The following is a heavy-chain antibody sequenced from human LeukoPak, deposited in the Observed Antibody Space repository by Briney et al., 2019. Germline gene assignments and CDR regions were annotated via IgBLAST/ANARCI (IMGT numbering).Heavy chain of an antibody. V-gene: IGHV3-30*18. D-gene: IGHD2-8*02. CDR1: GFTFSTYG. CDR3: AKEGWDKSYWYGRIDY. Sequence: PGRSLRLSCAATGFTFSTYGMHWVRQAPGKGLEWVPAISNDGNKKYYADSVKGRFTISRDNPKNTLFLQMNSLRAEDTAVYYCAKEGWDKSYWYGRIDYWGQGTLVTVSS. CDR2: ISNDGNKK. J-gene: IGHJ4*02.